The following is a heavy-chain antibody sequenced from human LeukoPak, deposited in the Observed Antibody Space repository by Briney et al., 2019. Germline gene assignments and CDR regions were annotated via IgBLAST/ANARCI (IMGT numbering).Heavy chain of an antibody. V-gene: IGHV1-2*02. CDR2: INPNSGGT. Sequence: GASVKVSCKASGYTFTGYYMHWVRQAPGQGLEWMGWINPNSGGTNYAQKLQGRVTMTTDTSTSTAYMELRSLRSDDTAVYYCARGYSGYDLGGWSWGQGTLVTVPS. CDR1: GYTFTGYY. J-gene: IGHJ4*02. CDR3: ARGYSGYDLGGWS. D-gene: IGHD5-12*01.